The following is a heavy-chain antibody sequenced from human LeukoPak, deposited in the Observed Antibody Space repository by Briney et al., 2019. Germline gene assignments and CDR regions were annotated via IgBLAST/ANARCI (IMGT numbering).Heavy chain of an antibody. CDR1: GFTFSSYS. D-gene: IGHD4-11*01. CDR3: VRRPDYSNYTDY. V-gene: IGHV3-21*01. J-gene: IGHJ4*02. Sequence: GGSLRLSCAASGFTFSSYSINWVRQAPGKGLEWVSSISSSSSYIYYADSVKGRFTISRDNAKNSLYLQMNSLRAEDTAVYYCVRRPDYSNYTDYWGQGTLVTASP. CDR2: ISSSSSYI.